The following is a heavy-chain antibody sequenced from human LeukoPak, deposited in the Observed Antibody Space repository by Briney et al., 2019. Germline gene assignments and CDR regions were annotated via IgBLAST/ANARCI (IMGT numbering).Heavy chain of an antibody. J-gene: IGHJ5*02. CDR3: ARAYTAMVYWFDP. CDR1: GYTFTSYY. V-gene: IGHV1-46*01. CDR2: INPSGGDT. Sequence: GASVKVSCKASGYTFTSYYMHWVRQAPGQGLEWMGIINPSGGDTGYAQKFQGRVTMTRDTSTSTVYMELSSLRSEDTAVYYCARAYTAMVYWFDPWGQGTLVTVSS. D-gene: IGHD5-18*01.